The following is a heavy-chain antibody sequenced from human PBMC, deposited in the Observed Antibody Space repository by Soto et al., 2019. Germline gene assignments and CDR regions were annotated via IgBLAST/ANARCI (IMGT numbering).Heavy chain of an antibody. Sequence: EVQLVQSGGGLIRPGGSLRLSCVVSGFTVNRNYMAWVRQAPGKGPEWVSSIYGGGNRFYADPVKGRFTISRDTSKNTLYLQMDNLRADDTAVYDCARSGTGFDFWGQGSQVTVST. J-gene: IGHJ4*02. V-gene: IGHV3-53*01. D-gene: IGHD1-7*01. CDR3: ARSGTGFDF. CDR1: GFTVNRNY. CDR2: IYGGGNR.